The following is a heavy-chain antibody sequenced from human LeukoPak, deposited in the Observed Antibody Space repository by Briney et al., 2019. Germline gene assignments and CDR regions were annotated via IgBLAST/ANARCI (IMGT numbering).Heavy chain of an antibody. CDR3: AHSLGHSTGDNCYTSLEA. V-gene: IGHV2-5*02. D-gene: IGHD2-15*01. CDR2: IYWDDDK. Sequence: SGPTLGISTQTLTLTCTIYEFSLSTSGVGVGWIRQPPGKALEWLAVIYWDDDKRYSPSLKSRLTITKDTSKNQVVLTMTNIDHVDTATYYCAHSLGHSTGDNCYTSLEAWGQGTLVTVSS. CDR1: EFSLSTSGVG. J-gene: IGHJ5*02.